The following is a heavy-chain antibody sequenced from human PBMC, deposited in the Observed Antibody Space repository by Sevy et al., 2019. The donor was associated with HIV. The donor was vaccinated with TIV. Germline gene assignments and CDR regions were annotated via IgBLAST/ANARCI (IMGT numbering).Heavy chain of an antibody. D-gene: IGHD4-17*01. Sequence: GGSLRLSCAASGFTFSNAWMSWVRQAPGKGLEWVGRIKSKTDGGTTDYAAPVKGRFTISRDDSKNTLYLQMNSLKTEDTAVYYCTTDSDDYGDSGYYGMDVWGQGTTVTVSS. V-gene: IGHV3-15*01. CDR3: TTDSDDYGDSGYYGMDV. CDR1: GFTFSNAW. CDR2: IKSKTDGGTT. J-gene: IGHJ6*02.